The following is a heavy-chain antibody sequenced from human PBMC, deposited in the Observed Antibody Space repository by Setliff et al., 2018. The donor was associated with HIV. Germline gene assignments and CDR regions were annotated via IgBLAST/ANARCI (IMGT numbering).Heavy chain of an antibody. J-gene: IGHJ3*01. CDR3: VREGEYFDAIGHYLVRRFFDL. CDR1: GFSFRTYW. CDR2: MKYDGTEI. D-gene: IGHD3-9*01. V-gene: IGHV3-7*01. Sequence: AGGSLRLSCAASGFSFRTYWMSWVRQAPGKGLEWVANMKYDGTEIYYVDAVKGRFTISRDDAKKSVFLHMNSLRGEDTAVYYCVREGEYFDAIGHYLVRRFFDLWGQGTMGT.